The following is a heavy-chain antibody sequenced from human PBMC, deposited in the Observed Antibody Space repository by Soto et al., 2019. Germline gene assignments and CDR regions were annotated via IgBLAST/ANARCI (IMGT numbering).Heavy chain of an antibody. CDR3: ARYTGSNSLFDS. CDR2: INPKSGYT. D-gene: IGHD1-26*01. CDR1: GYTFTGDY. J-gene: IGHJ4*02. Sequence: QVQLVQSGAEVKKPGASVSVSCKASGYTFTGDYLHWARQAPGQGLEWMAWINPKSGYTKSAQKFQARVTLTRDTSISTAYMELRSLRSEDTAVYFCARYTGSNSLFDSWGQGTLVTVSS. V-gene: IGHV1-2*02.